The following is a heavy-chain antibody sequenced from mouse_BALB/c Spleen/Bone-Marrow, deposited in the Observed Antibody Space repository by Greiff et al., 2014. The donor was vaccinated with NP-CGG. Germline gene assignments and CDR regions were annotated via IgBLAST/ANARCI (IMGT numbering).Heavy chain of an antibody. J-gene: IGHJ4*01. CDR2: IYPGSGNT. CDR1: GYTFTSYW. CDR3: RPYDYVMDY. Sequence: GSELVRPGASVKLSCKASGYTFTSYWIHWVKQRPGQGLEWIGNIYPGSGNTNYDAKFSSKATLTVDTSSSTAYMQLSSLTSEDSAVYYCRPYDYVMDYWGQGTSVTVSS. V-gene: IGHV1S22*01. D-gene: IGHD1-1*01.